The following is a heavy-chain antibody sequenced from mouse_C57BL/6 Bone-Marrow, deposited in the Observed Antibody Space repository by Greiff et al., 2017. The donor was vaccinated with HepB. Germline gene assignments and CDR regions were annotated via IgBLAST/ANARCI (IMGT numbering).Heavy chain of an antibody. V-gene: IGHV1-67*01. D-gene: IGHD1-1*01. CDR1: GYTFTVFA. CDR3: ARKGHYYYHV. CDR2: ISTYYGDA. Sequence: VQLQESGPELLRPGVSVKISCKGFGYTFTVFAMHWVKQSHAKSLEWIGVISTYYGDASYNQKFKDKATMTVNKSSSTAYMELARLTSEDSAVYYCARKGHYYYHVWGRGTTVTVSS. J-gene: IGHJ1*03.